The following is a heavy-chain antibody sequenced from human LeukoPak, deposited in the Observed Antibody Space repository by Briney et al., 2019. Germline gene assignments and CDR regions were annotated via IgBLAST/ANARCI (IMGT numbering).Heavy chain of an antibody. Sequence: SVKVSRKACVGIFSSYAISWVRQARGRGREWMGGLIPIFGTANYAQKLRGRVTITADESTSTAYMELCSLRSEDTAVCCCGRGVEVNGFDPWGQVVLVTASS. D-gene: IGHD2-15*01. CDR1: VGIFSSYA. CDR3: GRGVEVNGFDP. CDR2: LIPIFGTA. V-gene: IGHV1-69*13. J-gene: IGHJ5*02.